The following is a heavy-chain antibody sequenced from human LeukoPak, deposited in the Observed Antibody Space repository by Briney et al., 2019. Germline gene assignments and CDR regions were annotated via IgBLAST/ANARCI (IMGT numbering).Heavy chain of an antibody. Sequence: PGGSLRLSCAASGFTFSSDWMSWVRQAPGKGLEWVANIKKDGSEKFYADSVKGRFTISRDNAKNSLYLQMNSLRAEDTAVYYCARVLARTVVIIGYFDYWGQGTLVTVSS. J-gene: IGHJ4*02. V-gene: IGHV3-7*01. CDR1: GFTFSSDW. CDR2: IKKDGSEK. D-gene: IGHD3-3*01. CDR3: ARVLARTVVIIGYFDY.